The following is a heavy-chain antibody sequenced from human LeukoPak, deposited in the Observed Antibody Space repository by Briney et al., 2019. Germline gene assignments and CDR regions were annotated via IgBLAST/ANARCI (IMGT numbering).Heavy chain of an antibody. J-gene: IGHJ6*03. CDR2: LSGSGSST. V-gene: IGHV3-23*01. D-gene: IGHD4-17*01. CDR1: GFHFTNYA. CDR3: AKAPLRFLDHYYYIDV. Sequence: GGSLRLSCATSGFHFTNYAMSWVRQAPGKWLEWVSPLSGSGSSTYYADSVKGRFTISRDTSNNTLYLQMSSLRVEDTALYYCAKAPLRFLDHYYYIDVWGKGTTVTV.